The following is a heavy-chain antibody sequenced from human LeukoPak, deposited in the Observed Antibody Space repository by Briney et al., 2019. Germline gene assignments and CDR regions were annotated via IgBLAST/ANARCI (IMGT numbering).Heavy chain of an antibody. V-gene: IGHV3-74*01. Sequence: SGGSLRLSCAASGFTFSSYWMHWVRQAPGKGLVWVSRINSDGTTTSYADSVNGRFTISRDNAKNTLYLQMNSLRAEDTAVYYCARVSSYCSSNSCPYDYWGQGTLVTVSS. CDR3: ARVSSYCSSNSCPYDY. CDR1: GFTFSSYW. CDR2: INSDGTTT. D-gene: IGHD2-2*01. J-gene: IGHJ4*02.